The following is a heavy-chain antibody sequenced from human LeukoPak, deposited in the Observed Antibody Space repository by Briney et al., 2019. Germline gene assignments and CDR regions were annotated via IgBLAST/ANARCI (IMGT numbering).Heavy chain of an antibody. CDR3: ARVFSWGHYYDSSDYDAFDI. Sequence: QPGRSLRLSCAASGFTFSNYAMHWVRQAPGKGLEWVAVISNDGSNKYYADSVKGRFTVSRDNAKNSLYLQMNSLRAEDTAVYYCARVFSWGHYYDSSDYDAFDIWGQGTMVTVSS. J-gene: IGHJ3*02. V-gene: IGHV3-30*04. CDR2: ISNDGSNK. CDR1: GFTFSNYA. D-gene: IGHD3-22*01.